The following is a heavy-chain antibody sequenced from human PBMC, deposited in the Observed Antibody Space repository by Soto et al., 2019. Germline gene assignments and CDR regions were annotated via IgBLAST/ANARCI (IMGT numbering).Heavy chain of an antibody. CDR1: GFTFSSYG. D-gene: IGHD1-1*01. J-gene: IGHJ6*02. Sequence: PGGSLRLSCAASGFTFSSYGMHWVRQAPGKGLEWVAVISYDGSNKYYADSVKGRFTISRDNSKNTLYLQMNSLRAEDTAVYYCAKDLGLERHQSSGYYYGMDVWGQGTTVTVSS. CDR3: AKDLGLERHQSSGYYYGMDV. CDR2: ISYDGSNK. V-gene: IGHV3-30*18.